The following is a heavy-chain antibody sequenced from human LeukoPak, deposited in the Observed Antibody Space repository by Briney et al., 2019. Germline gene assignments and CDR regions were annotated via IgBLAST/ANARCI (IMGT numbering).Heavy chain of an antibody. Sequence: SQTLSLTCTVSSASIGSGSFYWSWIRQPAGKGLEWIGRIYTSGTTNYNPSLKSRVTISVDTSKNQFSLKLSSVTAADTALYYCARETDSYCTSTNCYGAFDIWGQGTIVTVSS. CDR2: IYTSGTT. D-gene: IGHD2-2*01. CDR3: ARETDSYCTSTNCYGAFDI. J-gene: IGHJ3*02. V-gene: IGHV4-61*02. CDR1: SASIGSGSFY.